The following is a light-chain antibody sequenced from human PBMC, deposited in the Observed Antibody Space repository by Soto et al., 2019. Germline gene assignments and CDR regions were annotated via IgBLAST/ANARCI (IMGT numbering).Light chain of an antibody. J-gene: IGKJ5*01. Sequence: EIVLTQSPGTLSLSPGERATLSCRASQSVDSTYLAWYQQKPDQSPRLLIYATSTRAAGIPDRFSGSGSGTDFTLTISSLEPEDFAVYYCQHRMNWPLTFGQGTRLEIK. CDR1: QSVDSTY. CDR2: ATS. V-gene: IGKV3D-20*02. CDR3: QHRMNWPLT.